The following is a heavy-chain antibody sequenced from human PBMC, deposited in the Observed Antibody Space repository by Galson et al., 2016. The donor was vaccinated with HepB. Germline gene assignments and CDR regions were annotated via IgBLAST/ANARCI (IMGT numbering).Heavy chain of an antibody. CDR1: GFTLSTYS. V-gene: IGHV3-48*02. Sequence: SLRLSCAASGFTLSTYSMDWVRQAPGKRPEWISYISSDGNTIYYADSVKGRSTISRDNAKNLVSLQMNSLRDEDTAVYFCARGWRHNSFDYRGQGTLVTVSS. CDR3: ARGWRHNSFDY. D-gene: IGHD5-24*01. CDR2: ISSDGNTI. J-gene: IGHJ4*02.